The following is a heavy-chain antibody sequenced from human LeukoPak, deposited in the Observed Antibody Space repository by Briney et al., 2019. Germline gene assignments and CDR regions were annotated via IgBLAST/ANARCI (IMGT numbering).Heavy chain of an antibody. J-gene: IGHJ4*02. CDR3: ARSNSGYYPNFDY. V-gene: IGHV1-2*02. D-gene: IGHD3-22*01. CDR1: GYTFTDYY. CDR2: INPNSGGT. Sequence: ASVKVSCKASGYTFTDYYVHWVRQAPGQGLEWMGWINPNSGGTKYAQKFQGRVTMTRDTSISTAYMELSRLTSDDTAVYYCARSNSGYYPNFDYWGQGTLVTVSS.